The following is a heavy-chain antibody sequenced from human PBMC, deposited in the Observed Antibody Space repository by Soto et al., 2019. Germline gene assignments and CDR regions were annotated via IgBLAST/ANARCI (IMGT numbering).Heavy chain of an antibody. Sequence: SETLSLTCTFSVVSISSYYWSWIRQPPGKGLEWIGYIYYSGSTNYNPSLKSRVTISVDTSKNQFSLKLSSVTAADTAVYYCARVKWARSLEYWGEGTPVTVSS. J-gene: IGHJ4*02. CDR2: IYYSGST. D-gene: IGHD1-26*01. CDR3: ARVKWARSLEY. CDR1: VVSISSYY. V-gene: IGHV4-59*01.